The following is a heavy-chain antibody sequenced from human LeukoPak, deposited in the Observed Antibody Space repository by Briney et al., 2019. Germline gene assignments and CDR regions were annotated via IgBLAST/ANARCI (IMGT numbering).Heavy chain of an antibody. V-gene: IGHV1-8*01. D-gene: IGHD6-19*01. CDR2: MNPNSGKT. J-gene: IGHJ6*02. CDR1: GYTFTSYD. CDR3: ATNLAPYSGGWLVDV. Sequence: ASVKVSCKASGYTFTSYDINWVRQATGQGLEGMGWMNPNSGKTGYAQKFQGRVTITRNTSISTAYMELSSLRSEDTAVYYCATNLAPYSGGWLVDVWGQGTTVTVSS.